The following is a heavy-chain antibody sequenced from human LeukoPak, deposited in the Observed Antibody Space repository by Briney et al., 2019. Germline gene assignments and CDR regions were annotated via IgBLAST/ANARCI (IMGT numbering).Heavy chain of an antibody. CDR1: GFTFSSYS. CDR2: IYSGGSA. D-gene: IGHD3-10*01. Sequence: GGSLRLSCAASGFTFSSYSMNWVRQAPGKGLEWVSVIYSGGSAYYADSVKGRFTISRDNSKNTLYLQMNSLRAEDTAVYYCARDDGYYGSGPFDYWGQGTLVTVSS. V-gene: IGHV3-66*01. J-gene: IGHJ4*02. CDR3: ARDDGYYGSGPFDY.